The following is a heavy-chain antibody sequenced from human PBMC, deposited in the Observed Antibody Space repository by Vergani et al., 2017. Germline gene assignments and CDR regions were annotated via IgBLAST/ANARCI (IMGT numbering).Heavy chain of an antibody. D-gene: IGHD5-18*01. CDR1: GYSFSNYW. V-gene: IGHV5-51*01. J-gene: IGHJ4*02. Sequence: EVQLVQSGAEVKKPGESLKISCKGSGYSFSNYWIAWVRQMPGKGLEWMGVIYPGDSDTRYSPSFQGQVTISADKSISTAYLQWSSLKAADTAMYYCARQEGYTYGFTYVHWGQGTLVPVSS. CDR3: ARQEGYTYGFTYVH. CDR2: IYPGDSDT.